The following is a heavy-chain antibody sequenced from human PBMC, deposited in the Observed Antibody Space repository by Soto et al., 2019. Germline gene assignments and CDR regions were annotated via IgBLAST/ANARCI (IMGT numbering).Heavy chain of an antibody. V-gene: IGHV3-30-3*01. CDR2: ISYDGSNK. CDR3: ARGTLRIAARPVYFDY. Sequence: GGSLRLSCAASGFTFSSYAMHWVRQAPGKGLEWVAVISYDGSNKYYADSVKGRFTISRDNSKNTLYLQMNSLRAEDTAVYYCARGTLRIAARPVYFDYWGQGTLVTAPQ. CDR1: GFTFSSYA. J-gene: IGHJ4*02. D-gene: IGHD6-6*01.